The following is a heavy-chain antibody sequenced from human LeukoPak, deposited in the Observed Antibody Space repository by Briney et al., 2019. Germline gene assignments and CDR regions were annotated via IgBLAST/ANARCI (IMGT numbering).Heavy chain of an antibody. D-gene: IGHD2-15*01. CDR3: AKRYCSGGSCYPLDY. CDR2: ISGSGGST. Sequence: GGSLRLSCAASGFSFTSYAMSWVRQAPGKGLEWVSAISGSGGSTYYADSVKGQFTISRDNSKNTLYLQMNSLRAEDTAVYYCAKRYCSGGSCYPLDYWGQGTLVTVSS. CDR1: GFSFTSYA. V-gene: IGHV3-23*01. J-gene: IGHJ4*02.